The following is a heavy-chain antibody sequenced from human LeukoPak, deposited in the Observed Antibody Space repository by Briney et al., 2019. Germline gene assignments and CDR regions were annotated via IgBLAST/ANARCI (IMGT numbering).Heavy chain of an antibody. D-gene: IGHD6-19*01. V-gene: IGHV4-59*08. J-gene: IGHJ4*02. CDR2: IYYSGST. Sequence: PSETLSLTCTVSDGSISSYYWSWIRQPPGEGLEWIGYIYYSGSTDYNPSLKSRVTISVDTSKNQFSLRLSSVTAADTAVYYCARLSTGWYYFDYWGQGALVTVSS. CDR1: DGSISSYY. CDR3: ARLSTGWYYFDY.